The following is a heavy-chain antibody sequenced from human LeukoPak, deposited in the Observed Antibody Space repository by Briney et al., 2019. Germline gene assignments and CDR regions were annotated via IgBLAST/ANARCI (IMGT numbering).Heavy chain of an antibody. CDR1: GFTFSSYD. CDR3: ARALGSPHNYGMDV. J-gene: IGHJ6*02. CDR2: IGTAGDT. D-gene: IGHD3-16*01. V-gene: IGHV3-13*01. Sequence: PPGGSLRLSCAASGFTFSSYDMHWVRQATGKGLEWVSAIGTAGDTYYPGSVKGRFTISRESAKNSLYLQMNSLRAGDTAVYYCARALGSPHNYGMDVWGQGTTVTVSS.